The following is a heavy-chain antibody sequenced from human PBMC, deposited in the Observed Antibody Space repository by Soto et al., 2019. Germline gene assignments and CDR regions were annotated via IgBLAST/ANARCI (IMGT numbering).Heavy chain of an antibody. CDR3: ARGRYGIWGSYRYYYYYYMDV. V-gene: IGHV1-18*01. J-gene: IGHJ6*03. D-gene: IGHD3-16*02. CDR1: GYTFTSYG. CDR2: ISAYNGNT. Sequence: QVQLVQSVAEVKKPGASVKVSCKASGYTFTSYGISWVRQAPGQGLEWMGWISAYNGNTNYAQKLQGRVTMTTDTSTSTAYMELRSLRSDDTAVYYCARGRYGIWGSYRYYYYYYMDVWGKGTTVTVSS.